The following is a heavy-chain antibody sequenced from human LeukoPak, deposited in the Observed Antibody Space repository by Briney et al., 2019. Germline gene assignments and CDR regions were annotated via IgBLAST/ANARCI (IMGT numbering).Heavy chain of an antibody. J-gene: IGHJ4*02. CDR1: GYTFGAYY. V-gene: IGHV1-2*02. CDR3: ARDGRDSYDYRDDY. Sequence: GASVKVSCKASGYTFGAYYMYWVRQAPGQGLEWMGWIRPNSGGTDYAQKFQGRVTMTRDTSISTAYMELSRLRSDDTAVYYCARDGRDSYDYRDDYWGQGTLVTVSS. CDR2: IRPNSGGT. D-gene: IGHD5-18*01.